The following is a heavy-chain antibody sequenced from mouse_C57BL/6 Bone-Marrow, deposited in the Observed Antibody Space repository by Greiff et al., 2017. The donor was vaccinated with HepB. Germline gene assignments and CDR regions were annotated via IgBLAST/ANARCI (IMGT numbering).Heavy chain of an antibody. CDR2: SRNKANDYTT. CDR1: GFTFSDFY. J-gene: IGHJ1*03. D-gene: IGHD1-1*01. CDR3: ARDSYYYGSSSRWYFDV. Sequence: EVQLVESGGGLVQSGRSLRLSCATSGFTFSDFYMEWVRQAPGKGLEWIAASRNKANDYTTEYSASVKGRFIVSRDTSQSILYLQMNALRAEDTAIYYCARDSYYYGSSSRWYFDVWGTGTTVTVSS. V-gene: IGHV7-1*01.